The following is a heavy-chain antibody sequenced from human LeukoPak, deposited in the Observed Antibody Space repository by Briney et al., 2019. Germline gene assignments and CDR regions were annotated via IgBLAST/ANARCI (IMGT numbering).Heavy chain of an antibody. CDR3: GRGPAIRYCSSSNRHGVGP. Sequence: SETLSLTCTVSGGSISSYYWSWIRQPPGKGLEWIGYIYYSGSTNYNPSLKSRVTISVDTSKNQFSLKLSSVTAADTAVYYCGRGPAIRYCSSSNRHGVGPWGQGTLVTVSS. CDR2: IYYSGST. CDR1: GGSISSYY. V-gene: IGHV4-59*01. J-gene: IGHJ5*02. D-gene: IGHD2-2*01.